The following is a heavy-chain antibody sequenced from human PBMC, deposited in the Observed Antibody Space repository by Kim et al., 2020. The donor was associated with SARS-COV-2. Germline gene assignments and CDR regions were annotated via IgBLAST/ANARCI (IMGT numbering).Heavy chain of an antibody. D-gene: IGHD3-10*01. CDR3: ARDLLGGRGTLIWDS. J-gene: IGHJ4*02. CDR1: GFTFSSYA. V-gene: IGHV3-30*04. Sequence: GGSLRLSCAASGFTFSSYAMHWVRQAPGKGLEWVSVISYDGSNKYYADSVKGRFTISRDNSKNTLYLQMNSLRAEDTAVYYCARDLLGGRGTLIWDSWGQVTLCAVSS. CDR2: ISYDGSNK.